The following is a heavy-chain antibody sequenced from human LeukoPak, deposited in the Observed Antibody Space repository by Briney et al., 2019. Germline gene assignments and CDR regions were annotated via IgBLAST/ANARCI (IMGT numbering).Heavy chain of an antibody. V-gene: IGHV4-38-2*02. Sequence: SETLSLTCTVSGYSISSGYYWGWIRQPPGKGLEWIGSISHSGSTYYNPSLKSRVTISVDTSKNQFSLKLSSVTAADTAVYYCARAYCTSTSCSGTDAFDIWGQGAVVTVSS. CDR3: ARAYCTSTSCSGTDAFDI. D-gene: IGHD2-2*01. CDR2: ISHSGST. CDR1: GYSISSGYY. J-gene: IGHJ3*02.